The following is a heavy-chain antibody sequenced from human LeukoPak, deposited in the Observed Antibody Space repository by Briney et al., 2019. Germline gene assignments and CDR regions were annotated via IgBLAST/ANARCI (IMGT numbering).Heavy chain of an antibody. CDR3: ARGGAHYYDSSGYSDY. CDR1: GYTFTSYD. CDR2: MNPNSGNT. Sequence: ASVKVSCKASGYTFTSYDINWVRQATGQGLEWMGWMNPNSGNTGYAQKFQGRVTMTRNTSISTAYMEPSSLRSEDTAVYYCARGGAHYYDSSGYSDYWGQGTPVTVSS. J-gene: IGHJ4*02. D-gene: IGHD3-22*01. V-gene: IGHV1-8*01.